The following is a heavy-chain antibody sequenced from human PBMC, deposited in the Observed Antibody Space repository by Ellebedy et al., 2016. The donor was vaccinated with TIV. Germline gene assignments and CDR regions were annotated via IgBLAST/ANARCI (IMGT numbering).Heavy chain of an antibody. CDR2: IYYSGST. CDR3: ARDGPGRGYSSGWFVNWFDP. CDR1: GGSISSYY. J-gene: IGHJ5*02. Sequence: MPSETLSLTCTVSGGSISSYYWSWIRQPPGKGLEWIGYIYYSGSTNYNPSLKSRVTISVDTSKNQFSLKLSSVTAADTAVYYCARDGPGRGYSSGWFVNWFDPWGQGTLVTVSS. D-gene: IGHD6-19*01. V-gene: IGHV4-59*01.